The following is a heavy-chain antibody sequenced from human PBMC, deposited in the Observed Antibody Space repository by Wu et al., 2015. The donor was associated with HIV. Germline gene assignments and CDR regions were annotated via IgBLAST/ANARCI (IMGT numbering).Heavy chain of an antibody. J-gene: IGHJ5*02. CDR3: ASHRQSSSYQRDVDWWFDP. V-gene: IGHV1-69*12. CDR2: IIPIFGTA. Sequence: QVQLVQSGAEVKKPGSSVKVSCKASGGTFSSYAISWVRQAPGQGLEWMGGIIPIFGTANYAQKFQGRVTITADESTSTAYMELSSLRSEDTAVYYCASHRQSSSYQRDVDWWFDPVGPGEPWVHRLL. D-gene: IGHD6-13*01. CDR1: GGTFSSYA.